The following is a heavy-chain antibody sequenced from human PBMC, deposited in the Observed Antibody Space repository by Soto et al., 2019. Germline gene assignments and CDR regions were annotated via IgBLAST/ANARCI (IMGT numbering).Heavy chain of an antibody. CDR3: ARDLRYCSSTSCSGGYAFDI. V-gene: IGHV4-31*03. Sequence: SETLSLTCTVSGGSISSGGYYWSWIRQHPGKGLEWIGYIYYSGSTYYNPSLKSRVTISVDTSKNQFSLKLSSVTAADTAVYYCARDLRYCSSTSCSGGYAFDIWGQGTMVTVSS. CDR2: IYYSGST. J-gene: IGHJ3*02. CDR1: GGSISSGGYY. D-gene: IGHD2-2*01.